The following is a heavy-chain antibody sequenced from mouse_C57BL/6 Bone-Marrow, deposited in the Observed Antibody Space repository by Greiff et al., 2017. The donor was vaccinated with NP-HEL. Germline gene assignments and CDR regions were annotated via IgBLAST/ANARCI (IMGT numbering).Heavy chain of an antibody. D-gene: IGHD4-1*01. V-gene: IGHV1-54*01. CDR3: ARSWDWYFDV. J-gene: IGHJ1*03. CDR2: INPGSGGT. CDR1: GYAFTNYL. Sequence: QVQLQQSGAELVRPGTSVKVSCKASGYAFTNYLIEWVKQRPGQGLEWIGVINPGSGGTNYNEKFKGKATLTADKSSSTAYMQLSSLTSEDSAVXFCARSWDWYFDVWGTGTTVTVSS.